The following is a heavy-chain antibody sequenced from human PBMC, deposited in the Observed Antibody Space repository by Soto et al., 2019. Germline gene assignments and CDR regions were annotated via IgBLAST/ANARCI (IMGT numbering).Heavy chain of an antibody. CDR3: ARGHSTDCSKGVCSFFYNHEMDV. J-gene: IGHJ6*02. V-gene: IGHV1-2*04. CDR2: INPKSGGT. Sequence: GASVKVSCKASGGTFSSYAIHWVRQAPGQGLEWLGRINPKSGGTSTAQKFQGWVTMTRDRSISTVYMELTRLRSDDTAVYFCARGHSTDCSKGVCSFFYNHEMDVWGQGTTVTVSS. D-gene: IGHD2-8*01. CDR1: GGTFSSYA.